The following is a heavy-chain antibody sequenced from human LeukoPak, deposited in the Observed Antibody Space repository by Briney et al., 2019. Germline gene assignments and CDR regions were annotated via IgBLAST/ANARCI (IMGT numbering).Heavy chain of an antibody. V-gene: IGHV3-11*05. CDR1: GFTFNNYA. Sequence: GGSLRLSCAASGFTFNNYAMSWVRQAPGKGLEWVSYISSSSSYTNYADSVKGRFTISRDNAKNSLYLQMNSLRAEDTAVYYCARDGHYDILTGYLGAFDIWGQGTMVTVSS. D-gene: IGHD3-9*01. CDR3: ARDGHYDILTGYLGAFDI. J-gene: IGHJ3*02. CDR2: ISSSSSYT.